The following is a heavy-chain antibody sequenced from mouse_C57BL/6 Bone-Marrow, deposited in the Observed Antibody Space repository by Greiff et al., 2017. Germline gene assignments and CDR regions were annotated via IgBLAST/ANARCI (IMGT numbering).Heavy chain of an antibody. D-gene: IGHD2-5*01. CDR3: ERRAYYSNYWFAY. CDR2: ISSGGSYT. V-gene: IGHV5-6*02. Sequence: EVKLVESGGDLVKPGGSLKLSCAASGSTFSSYGMSWVRQTPDKRLEWVATISSGGSYTYYPDSVKGRFTISRDNAKNTLYLQMSSLKSEDTAMYYCERRAYYSNYWFAYWGQGTLVTVSA. J-gene: IGHJ3*01. CDR1: GSTFSSYG.